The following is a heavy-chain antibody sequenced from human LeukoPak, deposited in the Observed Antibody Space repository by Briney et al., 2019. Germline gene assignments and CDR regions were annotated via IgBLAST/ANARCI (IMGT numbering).Heavy chain of an antibody. D-gene: IGHD6-19*01. CDR2: IKEDGSEK. V-gene: IGHV3-7*01. Sequence: GGSLRLSCAASGFTFSAYWMTWVRQAPGKGLEWVANIKEDGSEKYYVDSVKGRFSISRDNAKNSLYLQMNSLRADDTAVYYCARLSGGWSDYWGQGTLVTVSS. J-gene: IGHJ4*02. CDR1: GFTFSAYW. CDR3: ARLSGGWSDY.